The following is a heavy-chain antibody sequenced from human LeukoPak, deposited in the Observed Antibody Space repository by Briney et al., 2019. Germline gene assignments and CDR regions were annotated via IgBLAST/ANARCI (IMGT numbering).Heavy chain of an antibody. CDR3: ARELATPDYHGGRIDY. CDR2: TYYRSKWYN. Sequence: SQTLSLTCAISGDSVSSNSAAWNWIRQSPSRGLEWLGRTYYRSKWYNDYAVSVKSRITINPDTSKNQFSLQLSSVTPEDTAVYYCARELATPDYHGGRIDYWGQGTLVTVSS. V-gene: IGHV6-1*01. D-gene: IGHD4/OR15-4a*01. J-gene: IGHJ4*02. CDR1: GDSVSSNSAA.